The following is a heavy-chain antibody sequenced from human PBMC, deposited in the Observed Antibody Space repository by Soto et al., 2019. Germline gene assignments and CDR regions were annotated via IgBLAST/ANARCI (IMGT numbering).Heavy chain of an antibody. CDR1: GDTFNRYT. D-gene: IGHD2-2*01. CDR3: ARDWGRSDVIPAASSAMDV. CDR2: IIPMFGIA. V-gene: IGHV1-69*08. Sequence: QVQLVQSGAEVKRPGSSVKVSCKGSGDTFNRYTVTWVRQAPGQGLEWMGRIIPMFGIASYAQNFQGRVTITADKSTNTAYMELSSLRSEDTAVYYCARDWGRSDVIPAASSAMDVWGQGTSGTVSS. J-gene: IGHJ6*02.